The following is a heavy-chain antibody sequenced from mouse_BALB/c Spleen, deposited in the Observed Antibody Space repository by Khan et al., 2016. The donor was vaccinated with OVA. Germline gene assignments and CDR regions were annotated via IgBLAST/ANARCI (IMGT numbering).Heavy chain of an antibody. J-gene: IGHJ3*01. CDR3: VRGGKFAY. CDR2: ISTNYGDA. CDR1: GYTFTDYA. V-gene: IGHV1S137*01. Sequence: QVQLQQSGAELVRPGVSVKISCEASGYTFTDYAMHWVKQRHAKNLEWIGVISTNYGDADYSQKFQGKASMTVDRSSSTVYMDLARLTSEDSAIYYCVRGGKFAYWGQGTLVTVSA. D-gene: IGHD1-1*02.